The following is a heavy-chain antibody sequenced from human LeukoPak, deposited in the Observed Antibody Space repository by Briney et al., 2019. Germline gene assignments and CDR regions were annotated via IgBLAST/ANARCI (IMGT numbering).Heavy chain of an antibody. CDR2: IRSKAYGGTA. Sequence: GGSLRLSCTASGFSSGDYAMSWFRQAPGKGLEWIGFIRSKAYGGTAEYAASVKGRFTISRDDSKSIAYLQMSSLKTEDTAVYYCSRRLHYYDSSGYYYLTYFDCWGQGTLVTVSS. CDR1: GFSSGDYA. J-gene: IGHJ4*02. CDR3: SRRLHYYDSSGYYYLTYFDC. V-gene: IGHV3-49*03. D-gene: IGHD3-22*01.